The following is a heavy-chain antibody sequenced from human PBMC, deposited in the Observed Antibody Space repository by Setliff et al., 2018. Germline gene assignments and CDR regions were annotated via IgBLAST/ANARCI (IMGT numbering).Heavy chain of an antibody. CDR3: ARRVFGSGPWYFDY. CDR1: GYRFTSNW. V-gene: IGHV5-51*01. J-gene: IGHJ4*02. D-gene: IGHD3-10*01. CDR2: IYPGDSDT. Sequence: GESLKISCKGSGYRFTSNWIGWVRQMPGKGLEWVGVIYPGDSDTRYSPSFQGQVTISVDKSISTAYLQWSSLKASDTAMYYCARRVFGSGPWYFDYWGRGTLVTVSS.